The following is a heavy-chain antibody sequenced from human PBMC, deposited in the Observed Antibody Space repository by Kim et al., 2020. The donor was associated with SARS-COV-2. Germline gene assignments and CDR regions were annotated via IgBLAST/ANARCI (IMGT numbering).Heavy chain of an antibody. Sequence: SETLSLTCAVYGGSFSGYYWSWIRQPPGKGLEWIGEINHSGSTNYNPSLKSRVTISVDTSKNQFSLKLSSVTAADTAVYYCARGSLPITIFGVVITRRAFDIWGQGTMVTVSS. V-gene: IGHV4-34*01. D-gene: IGHD3-3*01. CDR3: ARGSLPITIFGVVITRRAFDI. CDR1: GGSFSGYY. CDR2: INHSGST. J-gene: IGHJ3*02.